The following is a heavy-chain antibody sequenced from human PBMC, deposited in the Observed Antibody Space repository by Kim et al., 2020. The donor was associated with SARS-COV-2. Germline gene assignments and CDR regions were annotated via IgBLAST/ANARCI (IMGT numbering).Heavy chain of an antibody. CDR3: ASSYCSGGSCYYGWFDP. D-gene: IGHD2-15*01. V-gene: IGHV3-74*01. CDR1: GFTFSSYW. Sequence: GGSLRLSCAASGFTFSSYWMHWVRQAPGKGLVWVSRINSDGGGATYADSVKGRFTISRDNAKNTLYLQMNSLRAEDTAVYYCASSYCSGGSCYYGWFDPWGQGSLVTVSS. CDR2: INSDGGGA. J-gene: IGHJ5*02.